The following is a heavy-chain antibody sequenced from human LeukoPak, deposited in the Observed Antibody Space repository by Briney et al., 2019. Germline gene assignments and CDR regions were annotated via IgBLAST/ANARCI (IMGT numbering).Heavy chain of an antibody. Sequence: SETLSLICTTSGVSISRFYWSWVRQPPGKGLEWIGNIYNGVPTFFNPSLKSRVTILVDASKRQFSLQLASVTAADTAVYYCVQTTGWPGFDYRGQGILVTVSS. CDR2: IYNGVPT. J-gene: IGHJ4*02. CDR1: GVSISRFY. D-gene: IGHD6-19*01. CDR3: VQTTGWPGFDY. V-gene: IGHV4-4*09.